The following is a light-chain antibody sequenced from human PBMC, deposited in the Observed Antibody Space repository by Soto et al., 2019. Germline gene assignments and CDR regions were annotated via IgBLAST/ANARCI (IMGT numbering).Light chain of an antibody. V-gene: IGKV1-5*03. J-gene: IGKJ1*01. CDR2: TAS. CDR3: QQYNTYRT. CDR1: QSVSSR. Sequence: DIQLTQSPYTLSASVGDRVPITCRASQSVSSRWAWDQPNPGKAPSRLIRTASTLQSGVPSRFSGSGSGTDFTLIISRLQPDDFATYFCQQYNTYRTFGQGTKV.